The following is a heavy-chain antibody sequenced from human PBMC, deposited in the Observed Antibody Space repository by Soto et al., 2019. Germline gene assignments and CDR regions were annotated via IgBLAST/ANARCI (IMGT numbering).Heavy chain of an antibody. CDR2: INPSGGST. Sequence: QVQLVQSGAEVMQPGASVKVSCKASGYTFTSYYIQWVRQAPGQGLEWMGIINPSGGSTNYAQKFPGRVTMTRDTSTGTVYMELSSLRSEDTAISYCSRGYPPRDQLGNLPGAFWGQGTLVTVSS. D-gene: IGHD1-1*01. J-gene: IGHJ4*02. V-gene: IGHV1-46*03. CDR3: SRGYPPRDQLGNLPGAF. CDR1: GYTFTSYY.